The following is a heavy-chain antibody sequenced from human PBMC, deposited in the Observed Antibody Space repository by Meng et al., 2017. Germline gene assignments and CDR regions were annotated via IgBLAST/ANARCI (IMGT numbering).Heavy chain of an antibody. D-gene: IGHD6-19*01. V-gene: IGHV3-7*01. CDR1: GFTFSSYW. Sequence: GESLKISCAASGFTFSSYWMSWVRQAPGKGLERVANIKQDGSEKYYVDSVKGRFTISRDNAKNSPYLQMNSLRAEDTAVYYCARCSSGWYDDAFDIWGQGTMVTVSS. CDR3: ARCSSGWYDDAFDI. J-gene: IGHJ3*02. CDR2: IKQDGSEK.